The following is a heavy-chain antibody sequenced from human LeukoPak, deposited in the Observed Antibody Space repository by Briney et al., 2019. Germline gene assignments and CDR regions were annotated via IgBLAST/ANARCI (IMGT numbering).Heavy chain of an antibody. D-gene: IGHD3-16*02. J-gene: IGHJ5*02. V-gene: IGHV1-18*01. CDR1: GYTFTSYG. Sequence: ASVKVSCKASGYTFTSYGISWVRQAPGQGLEWMGWTSAYNGNTNYAQKLQGRVTMTTDTSTSTAYMELRSLRSDDTAVYYCARGGGMITFGGVIVTGDNWFDPWGQGTLVIVSS. CDR3: ARGGGMITFGGVIVTGDNWFDP. CDR2: TSAYNGNT.